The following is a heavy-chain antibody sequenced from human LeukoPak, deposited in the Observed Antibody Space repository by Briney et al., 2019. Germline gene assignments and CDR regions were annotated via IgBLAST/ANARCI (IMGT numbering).Heavy chain of an antibody. CDR3: GMDPNGDYVGAFDF. V-gene: IGHV3-9*01. J-gene: IGHJ3*01. D-gene: IGHD4-17*01. CDR1: GFTFDDYA. Sequence: GGSLRLSCAASGFTFDDYAMHWVRQAPGKGLEWVSTISWNSATIRYAGSMKGRFTISRDNAKNSLYLEVDSLRAEDTALYYCGMDPNGDYVGAFDFWGQGTLVTVSS. CDR2: ISWNSATI.